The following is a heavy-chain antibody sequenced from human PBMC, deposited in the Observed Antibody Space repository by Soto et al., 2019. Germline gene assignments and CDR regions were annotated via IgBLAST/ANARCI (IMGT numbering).Heavy chain of an antibody. V-gene: IGHV3-48*02. Sequence: GGSLRLSCAASGFTFSSYSMNWVRQAPGKGLEWVSYISSSSSTIYYADSVKGRFTISRDNAKNSLYLQMNSLRDEDTAVYYCASSGYSSGWYPNWFDPWGQGTLVTVSS. CDR2: ISSSSSTI. D-gene: IGHD6-19*01. J-gene: IGHJ5*02. CDR3: ASSGYSSGWYPNWFDP. CDR1: GFTFSSYS.